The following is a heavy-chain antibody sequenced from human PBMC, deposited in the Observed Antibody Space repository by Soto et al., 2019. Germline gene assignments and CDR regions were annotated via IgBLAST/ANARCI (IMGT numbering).Heavy chain of an antibody. V-gene: IGHV6-1*01. J-gene: IGHJ3*02. D-gene: IGHD1-1*01. CDR3: ARAINSALDI. CDR2: TYYRSKWYN. Sequence: SQTLALTCVISWYSFSIKNFACELSRQSPSRGLEWLGRTYYRSKWYNNYSVSVKSRTTINADTSKNQFSLQLASVTPEDTAVYYSARAINSALDIWGQGTMVTVSS. CDR1: WYSFSIKNFA.